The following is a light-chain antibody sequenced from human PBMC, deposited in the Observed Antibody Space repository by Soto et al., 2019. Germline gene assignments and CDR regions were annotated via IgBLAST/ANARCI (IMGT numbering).Light chain of an antibody. CDR1: ESISNW. V-gene: IGKV1-5*03. J-gene: IGKJ2*03. Sequence: DIQMTQSPSTPSASVGDRVKITCRASESISNWLAWYQQKPGRTPKLLIYKASSLESGVPSRFSGSGSGTGCTLSISILQPDDIAADDGQQYNSSFGRGTKLQIK. CDR3: QQYNSS. CDR2: KAS.